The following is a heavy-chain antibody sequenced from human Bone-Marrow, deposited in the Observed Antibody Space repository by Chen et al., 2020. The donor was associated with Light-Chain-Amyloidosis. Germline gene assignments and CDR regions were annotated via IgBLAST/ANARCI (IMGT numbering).Heavy chain of an antibody. V-gene: IGHV4-34*01. CDR1: GGSFSGYY. J-gene: IGHJ4*02. CDR2: INHSGST. CDR3: ARQNTKVPTGGSYRDFDY. Sequence: QVQLQQWGAGLLKPSETLSLTCAVDGGSFSGYYWIWIRQHPGKGLEWIGEINHSGSTNYNPSLKSRVTISVDTSKNQFSLKLSSVTAADTAVYYCARQNTKVPTGGSYRDFDYWGQGTLVTVSS. D-gene: IGHD3-16*02.